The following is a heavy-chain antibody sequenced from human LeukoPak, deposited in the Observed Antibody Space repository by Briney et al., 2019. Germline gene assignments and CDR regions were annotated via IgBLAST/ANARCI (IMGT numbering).Heavy chain of an antibody. CDR2: ISGSGGST. CDR3: AKGSGSSCYSPCDY. D-gene: IGHD2-15*01. CDR1: GFTFSSYA. J-gene: IGHJ4*02. Sequence: GGSLRLSCAASGFTFSSYAMSWVRQAPGKGLEWVSAISGSGGSTYYADSVKGRFTISRDNSKNTLYLQMDSLRAEGTAVYYCAKGSGSSCYSPCDYWGQGILVTVSS. V-gene: IGHV3-23*01.